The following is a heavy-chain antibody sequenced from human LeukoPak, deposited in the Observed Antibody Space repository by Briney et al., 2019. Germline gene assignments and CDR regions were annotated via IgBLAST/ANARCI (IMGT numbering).Heavy chain of an antibody. CDR2: ISYDGSNK. J-gene: IGHJ4*02. CDR1: GFTFSSYA. V-gene: IGHV3-30*04. Sequence: GGSLRLSCAASGFTFSSYAMHWVRQAPGKGLESVAVISYDGSNKYYADSVKGRFTISRDNSKNTLYLQMNSLRAEDTAVYYCARDTDTDYGDYSRVLPDYWGQGTLVTVSS. CDR3: ARDTDTDYGDYSRVLPDY. D-gene: IGHD4-17*01.